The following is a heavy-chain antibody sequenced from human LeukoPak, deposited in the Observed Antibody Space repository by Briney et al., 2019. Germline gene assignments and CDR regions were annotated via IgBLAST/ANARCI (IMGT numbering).Heavy chain of an antibody. V-gene: IGHV1-18*01. CDR3: ARVQHYYDSSGYSFDY. D-gene: IGHD3-22*01. J-gene: IGHJ4*02. Sequence: ASVKVSCKASGYTFTSYGISWMRQAPGQGLEWMGWISAYNGNTNYAQKLQGRVTMTTDTSTSTAYMELRSLRSDDTAVYYCARVQHYYDSSGYSFDYWGQGTLVTVSS. CDR1: GYTFTSYG. CDR2: ISAYNGNT.